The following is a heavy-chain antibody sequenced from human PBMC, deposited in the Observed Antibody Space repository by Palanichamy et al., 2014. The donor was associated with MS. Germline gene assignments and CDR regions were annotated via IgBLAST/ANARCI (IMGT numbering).Heavy chain of an antibody. CDR2: INSDGSSI. CDR1: GFTFSSYR. CDR3: VREDSSGYSFDY. Sequence: EVQLVESGGGLVQPGGSLRLSCAASGFTFSSYRMHWVRQAPGKGLMWVSRINSDGSSISYADSVKGRFTISRDNAKNTLHLQMNSLRAEDTAVYYCVREDSSGYSFDYWGQGSLVTVSS. V-gene: IGHV3-74*01. D-gene: IGHD3-22*01. J-gene: IGHJ4*02.